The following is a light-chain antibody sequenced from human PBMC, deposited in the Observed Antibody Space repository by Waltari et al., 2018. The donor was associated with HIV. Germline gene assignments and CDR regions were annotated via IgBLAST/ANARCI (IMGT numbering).Light chain of an antibody. CDR3: LLSYGGVRV. J-gene: IGLJ2*01. Sequence: VVTQEPSLTVSPGDTVTLSCASFSCGVASSHFLYWYQLKPGQPTRTLIYDSEKRHRLTAGRFSGSLAGGRAILTLSGALPEDEAEYFCLLSYGGVRVFGGGTNLTV. CDR1: SCGVASSHF. CDR2: DSE. V-gene: IGLV7-46*01.